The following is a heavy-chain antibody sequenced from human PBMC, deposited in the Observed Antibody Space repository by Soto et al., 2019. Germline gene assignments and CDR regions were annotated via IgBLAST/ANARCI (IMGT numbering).Heavy chain of an antibody. CDR3: ARGFYYDSIGYYH. Sequence: PSETLSLTCTVSGGSVSSGSYYWSWIRQPPGKGLEWIGYIYYSGSTNYNPSLKSRITISVDTSKNQFSLKLSSVTAADTAVYYCARGFYYDSIGYYHWGQGTLVTVSS. V-gene: IGHV4-61*01. CDR2: IYYSGST. CDR1: GGSVSSGSYY. J-gene: IGHJ5*02. D-gene: IGHD3-22*01.